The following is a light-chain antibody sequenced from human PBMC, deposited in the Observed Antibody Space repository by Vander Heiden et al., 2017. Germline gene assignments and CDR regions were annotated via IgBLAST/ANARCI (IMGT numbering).Light chain of an antibody. CDR3: QSYDSSLSGYVV. CDR2: GNS. V-gene: IGLV1-40*01. CDR1: SSNIGAGYD. Sequence: HSVLTQPPSVSGAPGQSVTISCTGSSSNIGAGYDVHWYQQLPGTAPKLLIYGNSNRPSGVPDRCSGSKSGTSASLAITGLQAEDEADYYCQSYDSSLSGYVVFGGGTKLTVL. J-gene: IGLJ2*01.